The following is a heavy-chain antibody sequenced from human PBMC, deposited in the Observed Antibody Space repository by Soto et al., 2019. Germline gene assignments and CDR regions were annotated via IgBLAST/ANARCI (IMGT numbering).Heavy chain of an antibody. V-gene: IGHV4-34*01. J-gene: IGHJ4*02. CDR2: INHSGST. CDR1: GGSFSGYY. CDR3: ARRWGRIFDY. Sequence: QVQLQQWGAGLLKPSETLSLTCAVYGGSFSGYYWSWIRQPPGKGLEWIGEINHSGSTNYNPSLKSRVTMSEDTSKNQFSLKLSSVTAADTAVYYCARRWGRIFDYWGQGTLVTVSS. D-gene: IGHD7-27*01.